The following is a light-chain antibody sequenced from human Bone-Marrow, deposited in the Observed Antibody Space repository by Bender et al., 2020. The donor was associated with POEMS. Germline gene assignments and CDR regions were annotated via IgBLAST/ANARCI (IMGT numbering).Light chain of an antibody. V-gene: IGLV3-21*03. Sequence: SYVVTQPPSVSVAPGTTATLTCGGNHIRSKNVHWYQQKPGQAPVLVVSDDDVRPSGIPDRFSGSNSGNTATLTISRVEAGDEADYYCQLWDSGDDHVVFGGGTKLTVL. CDR3: QLWDSGDDHVV. J-gene: IGLJ2*01. CDR1: HIRSKN. CDR2: DDD.